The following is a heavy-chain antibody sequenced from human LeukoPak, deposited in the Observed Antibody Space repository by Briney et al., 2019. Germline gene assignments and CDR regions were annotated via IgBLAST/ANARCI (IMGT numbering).Heavy chain of an antibody. CDR1: GGSISSSSYY. CDR3: ARVGDYYDSSGLIDY. Sequence: SETLSLTCTVSGGSISSSSYYWGWIRQPPGKGLEWIGSIYYSGSTYYNPSLKSRVTISVDTSKNQFSLNLSSVTAADTAVYYCARVGDYYDSSGLIDYWGQGTLVTVSS. V-gene: IGHV4-39*07. J-gene: IGHJ4*02. CDR2: IYYSGST. D-gene: IGHD3-22*01.